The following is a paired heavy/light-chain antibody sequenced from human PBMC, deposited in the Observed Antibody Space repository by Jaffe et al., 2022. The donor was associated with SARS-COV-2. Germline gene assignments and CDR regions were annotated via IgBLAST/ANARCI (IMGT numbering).Light chain of an antibody. J-gene: IGKJ4*01. V-gene: IGKV1-17*01. CDR3: LQHNNYPLT. Sequence: DIQMTQSPSSLSASVGDRVTITCRASQGIRDDLGWYQQKPGKAPKRLIYAASSLQSGVPSRFSGSGSGTEFTLTISSLQPEDSATYYCLQHNNYPLTFGGGTKVEIK. CDR1: QGIRDD. CDR2: AAS.
Heavy chain of an antibody. V-gene: IGHV1-18*01. CDR3: ARGGSFDY. CDR1: GYNFRSHG. CDR2: ISTYNGIA. D-gene: IGHD1-26*01. Sequence: QVQLVQSGAEMKKPGASVKVSCKASGYNFRSHGISWVRQAPGQGLEWMGWISTYNGIANYAQRLQGRFSMTTDTSTNTAYMELRSLRSDDTAVYYCARGGSFDYWGQGTLVTVSS. J-gene: IGHJ4*02.